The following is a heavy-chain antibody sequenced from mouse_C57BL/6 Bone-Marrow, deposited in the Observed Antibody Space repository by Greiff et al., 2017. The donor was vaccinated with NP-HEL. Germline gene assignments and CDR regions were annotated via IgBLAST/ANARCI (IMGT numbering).Heavy chain of an antibody. J-gene: IGHJ1*03. CDR2: IDPETGGT. D-gene: IGHD1-1*01. CDR3: TRKFITTGGVYWYFDV. Sequence: VQLQQSGAELVRPGASVTLSCKASGYTFTDYEMHWVKQTPVHGLEWIGAIDPETGGTAYNQKFKGKAILTADKSSRTAYMELRSLTSEDSAVYYCTRKFITTGGVYWYFDVWGTGTTVTVSS. V-gene: IGHV1-15*01. CDR1: GYTFTDYE.